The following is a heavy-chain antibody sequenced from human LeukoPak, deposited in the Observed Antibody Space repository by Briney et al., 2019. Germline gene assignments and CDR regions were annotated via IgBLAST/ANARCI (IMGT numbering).Heavy chain of an antibody. CDR3: ARTDYDFWSGSSYYGMDV. D-gene: IGHD3-3*01. CDR2: INAGNGNT. V-gene: IGHV1-3*01. Sequence: ASVRVSCKASGYTFTNYAIHWVRQAPGQRLEWMGWINAGNGNTKYSQKFQGRVTITRDTSASTAYMELSSLRSEDTAVYYCARTDYDFWSGSSYYGMDVWGQGTTVTVSS. CDR1: GYTFTNYA. J-gene: IGHJ6*02.